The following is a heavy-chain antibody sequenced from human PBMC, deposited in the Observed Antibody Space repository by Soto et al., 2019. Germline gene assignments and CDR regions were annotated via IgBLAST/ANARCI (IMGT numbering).Heavy chain of an antibody. CDR1: GGSISSSNW. CDR2: IYHSGST. Sequence: SETLSLTCAVSGGSISSSNWWSWVRQPPGKGLEWIGEIYHSGSTNYNPSLKSRVTISVDKSKNQFSLKLSSVTAADTAVYYCARVSGSYYYGMDGWGQGTAVTVS. CDR3: ARVSGSYYYGMDG. D-gene: IGHD1-26*01. J-gene: IGHJ6*02. V-gene: IGHV4-4*02.